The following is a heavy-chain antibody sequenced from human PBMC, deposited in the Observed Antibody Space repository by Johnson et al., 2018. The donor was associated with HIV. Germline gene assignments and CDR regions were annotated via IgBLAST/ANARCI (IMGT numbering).Heavy chain of an antibody. CDR1: GFTFSSYG. J-gene: IGHJ3*02. D-gene: IGHD5-18*01. V-gene: IGHV3-66*01. CDR3: ARDHYIGIRAFDI. Sequence: VQLVESGGGLVQPGGSLRLSCAASGFTFSSYGMSWVRQAPGKGLEWVSVIYAGGTTYYADSVKDRFTISRDISKNTLYLQMNSLRTEDTAVYYCARDHYIGIRAFDIWGQGTMVTVSS. CDR2: IYAGGTT.